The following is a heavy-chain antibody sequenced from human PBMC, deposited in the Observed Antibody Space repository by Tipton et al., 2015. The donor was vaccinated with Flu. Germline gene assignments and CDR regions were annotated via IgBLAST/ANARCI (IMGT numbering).Heavy chain of an antibody. CDR2: IYFTGKT. V-gene: IGHV4-31*11. D-gene: IGHD3-3*01. J-gene: IGHJ4*02. CDR3: ARDTIFGVAH. CDR1: GVSISSGGYY. Sequence: TLSLTCAVSGVSISSGGYYWSWIRQHPGKGLEWIEYIYFTGKTYYNSSLQSRVSISVDTSKNQFSLRLNSVTAADTAVYYCARDTIFGVAHWGQGTLVTVPS.